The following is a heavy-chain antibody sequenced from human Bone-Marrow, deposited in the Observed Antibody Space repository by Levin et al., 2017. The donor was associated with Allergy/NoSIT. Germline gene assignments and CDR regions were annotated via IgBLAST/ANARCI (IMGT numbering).Heavy chain of an antibody. J-gene: IGHJ2*01. D-gene: IGHD6-13*01. CDR1: GYSFPSYW. Sequence: GASVKVSCKGSGYSFPSYWIGWVRQMPGKGLEWMGVIYPGDSDTRYSPSFQGQVTISADKSITTAYLQWSSLKASDTAMYYCARPPLGAAAGTRWYFDLWGRGTLVTVSS. CDR2: IYPGDSDT. V-gene: IGHV5-51*01. CDR3: ARPPLGAAAGTRWYFDL.